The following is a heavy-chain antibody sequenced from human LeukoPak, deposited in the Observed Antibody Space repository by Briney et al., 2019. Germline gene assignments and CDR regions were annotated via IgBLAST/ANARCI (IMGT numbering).Heavy chain of an antibody. D-gene: IGHD4-17*01. V-gene: IGHV3-49*04. CDR1: GFTFGDYA. J-gene: IGHJ6*03. Sequence: GGSLRLSCTASGFTFGDYAMSWVRQAPGKGLEWVGFIRSKAYGGTTEYAASVKGSFTISGDDSKSIAYLQMNSLKTEDTAVYYSTRPDHYGDYYYYYYMDVWGKGTTVTISS. CDR2: IRSKAYGGTT. CDR3: TRPDHYGDYYYYYYMDV.